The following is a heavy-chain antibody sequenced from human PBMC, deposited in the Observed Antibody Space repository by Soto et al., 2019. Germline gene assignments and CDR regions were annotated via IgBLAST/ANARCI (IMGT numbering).Heavy chain of an antibody. CDR3: AALWGQD. V-gene: IGHV4-39*01. CDR2: IYYSRNT. D-gene: IGHD3-10*01. Sequence: QLQLQESGPGLVKPSETLSLTCTVSGGSISSSSYYWGWIRQPPGKGLEWIGRIYYSRNTYYNPSLMSRVTIPFATSKNQFTLKLSSVTAADTAVYCDAALWGQDWGQGTLVSVSS. J-gene: IGHJ4*02. CDR1: GGSISSSSYY.